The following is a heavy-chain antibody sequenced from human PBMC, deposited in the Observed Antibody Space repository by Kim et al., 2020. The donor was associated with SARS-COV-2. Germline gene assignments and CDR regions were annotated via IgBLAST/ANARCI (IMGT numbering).Heavy chain of an antibody. CDR3: ARHAMTTDSLVWFDP. D-gene: IGHD4-17*01. Sequence: SLRRRVTLSVDTCKTQFSLKLSSVTAADTAVYYCARHAMTTDSLVWFDPWGQGTLVTVSS. J-gene: IGHJ5*02. V-gene: IGHV4-59*08.